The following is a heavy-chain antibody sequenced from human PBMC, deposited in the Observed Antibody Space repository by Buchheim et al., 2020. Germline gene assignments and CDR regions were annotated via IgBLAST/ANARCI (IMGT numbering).Heavy chain of an antibody. V-gene: IGHV3-30*18. CDR2: ISYDGSNK. CDR1: GFTFSSYG. J-gene: IGHJ4*02. Sequence: VQLVESGGGVVQPGRSLRLSCAASGFTFSSYGMHWVRQAPGKGLEWVAVISYDGSNKYYADSVKGRFTISRDNSKNTLYLQMNSLRAEDTAVYYCAKAIVVVTAIPDYWGQGTL. CDR3: AKAIVVVTAIPDY. D-gene: IGHD2-21*02.